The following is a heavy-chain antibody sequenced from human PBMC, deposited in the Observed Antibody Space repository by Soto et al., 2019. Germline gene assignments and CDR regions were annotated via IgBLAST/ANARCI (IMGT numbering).Heavy chain of an antibody. V-gene: IGHV4-31*03. CDR2: IYYSGST. Sequence: SETLSLTCTVSGGSISSGGYYWSWIRQHPGKGLEWIGYIYYSGSTYYNPSLKSRVTISVDTSKNQFSLKLSSVTAADTAVYYCARVTLYQDYDFWSGYYTTGDWFDPWGQGTLVTVSS. CDR3: ARVTLYQDYDFWSGYYTTGDWFDP. D-gene: IGHD3-3*01. CDR1: GGSISSGGYY. J-gene: IGHJ5*02.